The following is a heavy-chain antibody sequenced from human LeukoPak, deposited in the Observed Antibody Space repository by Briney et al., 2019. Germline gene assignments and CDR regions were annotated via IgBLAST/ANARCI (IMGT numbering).Heavy chain of an antibody. CDR2: INDGGST. V-gene: IGHV4-34*01. CDR3: ARLGYRLYYNSSGSYYPNFLDY. J-gene: IGHJ4*02. CDR1: GGSFVDYS. D-gene: IGHD3-22*01. Sequence: SETLSLTCAVHGGSFVDYSWSWIRQPPEKGLGWVGEINDGGSTNYNPSLKSRVTTSADSSTYQFSLKLSSVAAAGTPVCYCARLGYRLYYNSSGSYYPNFLDYWGQETLVTVSS.